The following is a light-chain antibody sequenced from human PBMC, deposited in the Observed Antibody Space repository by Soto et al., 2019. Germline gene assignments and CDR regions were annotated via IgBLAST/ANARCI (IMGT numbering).Light chain of an antibody. Sequence: EIVLTQSPGTLSLSPGESATLACRASQSVSSSYLAWYQQKPGQAPRLLIYGASSRATGIPDRFSGSGSGTDFTLTISTLEPEDFAVYYCQHFGSSPRYTFGQGTNLEIK. J-gene: IGKJ2*01. CDR1: QSVSSSY. V-gene: IGKV3-20*01. CDR3: QHFGSSPRYT. CDR2: GAS.